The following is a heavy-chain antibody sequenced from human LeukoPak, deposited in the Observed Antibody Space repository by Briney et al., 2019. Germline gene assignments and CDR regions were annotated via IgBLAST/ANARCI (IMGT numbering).Heavy chain of an antibody. CDR2: ISGSGGTI. CDR3: AKDSGVTYYNFYYHMDV. J-gene: IGHJ6*03. Sequence: GGSLRLSCAASGFTFSRYAMSWVRQAPGKGLEWVSVISGSGGTIYYADSVKGRFTISRDNSKQTLYLQINSLRAEDTAVYYCAKDSGVTYYNFYYHMDVWGKGTTVTVSS. V-gene: IGHV3-23*01. D-gene: IGHD1-26*01. CDR1: GFTFSRYA.